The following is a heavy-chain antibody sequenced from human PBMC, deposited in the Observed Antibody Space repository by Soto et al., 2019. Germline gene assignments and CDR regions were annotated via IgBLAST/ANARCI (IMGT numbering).Heavy chain of an antibody. CDR1: GYTFTSYA. CDR3: ARDPTYRDDYYYGMDV. V-gene: IGHV1-3*01. CDR2: INAGNGNT. D-gene: IGHD2-2*01. J-gene: IGHJ6*02. Sequence: GASVKVSCKASGYTFTSYAMHWVRQAPGQRLEWMGWINAGNGNTKYSQKFQGRVTITRDTSASTAYMELSSLRSEDTAVYYCARDPTYRDDYYYGMDVWGQGTTVTVSS.